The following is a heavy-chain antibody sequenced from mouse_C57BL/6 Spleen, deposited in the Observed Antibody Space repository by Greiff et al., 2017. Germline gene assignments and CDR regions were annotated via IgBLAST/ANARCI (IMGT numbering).Heavy chain of an antibody. Sequence: VQLQQSGPELVKPGASVKISCKASGYTFTDYYMNWVKQSHGKSLEWIGDINPNNGGTRYNQKFKGKATLTVDKSSSTAYMQLRSLTSEDSAVYYCASTIDYVGYFDVWGTGTTVTVSS. J-gene: IGHJ1*03. CDR3: ASTIDYVGYFDV. V-gene: IGHV1-26*01. CDR2: INPNNGGT. CDR1: GYTFTDYY. D-gene: IGHD1-1*02.